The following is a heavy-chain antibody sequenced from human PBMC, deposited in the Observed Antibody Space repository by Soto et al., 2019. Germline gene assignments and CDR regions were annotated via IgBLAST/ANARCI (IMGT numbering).Heavy chain of an antibody. CDR1: GFTFSSYS. CDR3: ARDMTTVTAYWYFDL. V-gene: IGHV3-48*01. Sequence: EVQLVESGGGLVQPGGSLRLSCAASGFTFSSYSMNWVRQAPGKGLEWVSYISSSSSTIYYADSVKGRFTISRDNAKNSLYLQMNSLRAEDTAVYYCARDMTTVTAYWYFDLWGRGTLVTVSS. CDR2: ISSSSSTI. J-gene: IGHJ2*01. D-gene: IGHD4-17*01.